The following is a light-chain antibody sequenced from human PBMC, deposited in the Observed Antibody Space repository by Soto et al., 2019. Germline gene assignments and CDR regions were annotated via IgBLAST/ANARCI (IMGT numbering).Light chain of an antibody. Sequence: EIVWTQSPAILSMSPGERATLSCRASQSVSSYFAWYQQKPGQAPRLLIYDASNRATGVPARFSGSGSGTDFTLTISSLEPEDFAVYYCQQRRYWPVTFGQGTKV. CDR2: DAS. CDR1: QSVSSY. V-gene: IGKV3-11*01. CDR3: QQRRYWPVT. J-gene: IGKJ1*01.